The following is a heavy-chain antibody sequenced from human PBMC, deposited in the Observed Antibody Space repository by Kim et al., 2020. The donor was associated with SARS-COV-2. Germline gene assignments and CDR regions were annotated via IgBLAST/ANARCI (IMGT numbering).Heavy chain of an antibody. CDR1: GGSISSSSYY. CDR2: IYYSGST. CDR3: ARGSVRGVIIANWFDP. V-gene: IGHV4-39*01. Sequence: SETLSLTCTVSGGSISSSSYYWGWIRQPPGKGLEWIGSIYYSGSTYYNPSLKSRVTISVDTSKNQFSLKLSSVTAADTAVYYCARGSVRGVIIANWFDPWGQGTLVTVSS. J-gene: IGHJ5*02. D-gene: IGHD3-10*01.